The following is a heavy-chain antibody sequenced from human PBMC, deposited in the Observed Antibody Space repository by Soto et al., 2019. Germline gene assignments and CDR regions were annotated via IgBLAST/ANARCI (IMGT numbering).Heavy chain of an antibody. V-gene: IGHV3-48*01. CDR3: AAVAYGGDTNWFDP. CDR2: ISSSSSTI. CDR1: GFTFSSYS. Sequence: GSLRLSCAASGFTFSSYSMNWVRQAPGKGLEWVSYISSSSSTIYYADSVKGRFTISRDNAKNSLYLQMNSLRAEDTAVYYCAAVAYGGDTNWFDPWGQGTLVTVSS. D-gene: IGHD2-21*02. J-gene: IGHJ5*02.